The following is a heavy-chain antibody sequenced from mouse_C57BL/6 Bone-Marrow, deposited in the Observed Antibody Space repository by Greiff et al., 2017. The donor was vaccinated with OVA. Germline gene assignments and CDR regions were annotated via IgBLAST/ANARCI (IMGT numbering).Heavy chain of an antibody. CDR3: ARRRYYGVFDY. V-gene: IGHV1-53*01. CDR2: INPSNGGT. CDR1: GYTFTSYW. J-gene: IGHJ2*01. D-gene: IGHD1-1*01. Sequence: QVHVKQPGTELVKPGASVKLSCKASGYTFTSYWMHWVKQSPGQGLEWIGNINPSNGGTNSNEKFKSKATLTVDKSTSTAYMQLSSLTSEDTAVYYCARRRYYGVFDYWGQGTTLTVSA.